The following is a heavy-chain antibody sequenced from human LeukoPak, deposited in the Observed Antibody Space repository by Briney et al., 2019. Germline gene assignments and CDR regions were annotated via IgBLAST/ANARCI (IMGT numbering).Heavy chain of an antibody. J-gene: IGHJ6*03. CDR3: ARGSHNYDFWTAYYYYMDV. D-gene: IGHD3-3*01. V-gene: IGHV3-13*01. CDR1: GFTFSSYD. CDR2: IGTAGDT. Sequence: GGSLSLSCAASGFTFSSYDMHWVRPATGKGLEWVSAIGTAGDTYYPGSVKGRFTISRENAKNSLYLQMNSLRAGDTAVYYCARGSHNYDFWTAYYYYMDVWGKGTTVTVSS.